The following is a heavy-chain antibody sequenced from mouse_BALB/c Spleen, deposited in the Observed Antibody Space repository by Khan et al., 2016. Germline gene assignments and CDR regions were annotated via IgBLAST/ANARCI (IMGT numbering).Heavy chain of an antibody. CDR3: ASYGNVAY. CDR1: GFNIKDTY. Sequence: EVKLLESGAELVKPGASVKLSCTASGFNIKDTYMHWVKQRPEQGLEWIGRIDPANGNTKYDPKFQGKATITADTSSNTAYLQLSSLTSEDTAVYYCASYGNVAYWGQGTLVTVSA. D-gene: IGHD2-1*01. J-gene: IGHJ3*01. CDR2: IDPANGNT. V-gene: IGHV14-3*02.